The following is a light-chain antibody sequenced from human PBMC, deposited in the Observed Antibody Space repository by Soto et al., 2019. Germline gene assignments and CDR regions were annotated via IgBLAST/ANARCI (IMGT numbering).Light chain of an antibody. CDR3: QQSTKWPWT. CDR2: SAS. V-gene: IGKV3-15*01. J-gene: IGKJ1*01. CDR1: QNINNN. Sequence: EIVMTQSPAILSVSPGERATVSCRTSQNINNNLAWYQQRRGRAPKLLIYSASTRANGVPDRFSGSGSGTEFTLTISSLQSEDFAVYYCQQSTKWPWTFGQGTKVEVK.